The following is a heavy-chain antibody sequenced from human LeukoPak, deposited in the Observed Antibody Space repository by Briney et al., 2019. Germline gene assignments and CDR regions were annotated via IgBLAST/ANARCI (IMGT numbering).Heavy chain of an antibody. CDR2: IIPILGIA. D-gene: IGHD7-27*01. V-gene: IGHV1-69*02. Sequence: ASVKVSCKASGYTFSGYYIHWVRQAPGQGLEWMGRIIPILGIANYAQKFQGRVTITADKSTSTAYMELSSLRSEDTAVYYCARFEVTGGEWFDPWGQGTLVTVSS. CDR3: ARFEVTGGEWFDP. J-gene: IGHJ5*02. CDR1: GYTFSGYY.